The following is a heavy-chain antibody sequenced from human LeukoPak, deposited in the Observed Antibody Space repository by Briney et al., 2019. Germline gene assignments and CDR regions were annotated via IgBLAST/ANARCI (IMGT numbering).Heavy chain of an antibody. Sequence: PGGSLRLSCAASGITFSNHEMTWVRQAPGKGLDWVSLINGGSGSSYYTDSVKGRFTVSRDNSKNTLYLQMNSLRDEDTAVYYRAKGQGYNYGDSIDYWGQGTLVTVSS. V-gene: IGHV3-23*01. CDR2: INGGSGSS. CDR1: GITFSNHE. J-gene: IGHJ4*02. CDR3: AKGQGYNYGDSIDY. D-gene: IGHD4-17*01.